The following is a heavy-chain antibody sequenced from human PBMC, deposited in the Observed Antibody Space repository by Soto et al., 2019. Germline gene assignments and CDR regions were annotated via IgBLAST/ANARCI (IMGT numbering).Heavy chain of an antibody. CDR2: ISGSGVST. CDR1: GFTFSSYA. J-gene: IGHJ6*03. V-gene: IGHV3-23*01. Sequence: EVQLSESGGGLVQPGGYLRLSCVASGFTFSSYAMSWARQAPGKGLEWVSSISGSGVSTYYTDSVKGRLTISRDNSKNTLYLQRNSLRAEDAALYYCAKGGIYGSGSYHDYYYYMDVWGKGTTVTVSS. D-gene: IGHD3-10*01. CDR3: AKGGIYGSGSYHDYYYYMDV.